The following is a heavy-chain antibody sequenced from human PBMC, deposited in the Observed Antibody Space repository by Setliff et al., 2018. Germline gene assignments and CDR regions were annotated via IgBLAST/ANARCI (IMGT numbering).Heavy chain of an antibody. CDR3: ARDSVTLGQLERRGGWHYYGMDV. V-gene: IGHV1-46*01. Sequence: ASVKVSCKASGYTFTKYYMYWVRQAPGQGLEWMGIINISGGTSSYEQKFQGRVNMTRDKSTSTGYMELSSLTSEDTAVYFCARDSVTLGQLERRGGWHYYGMDVWGQGTTVTVSS. CDR2: INISGGTS. D-gene: IGHD1-1*01. J-gene: IGHJ6*02. CDR1: GYTFTKYY.